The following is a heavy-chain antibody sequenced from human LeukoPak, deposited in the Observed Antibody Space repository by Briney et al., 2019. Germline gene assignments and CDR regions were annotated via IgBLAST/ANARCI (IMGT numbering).Heavy chain of an antibody. V-gene: IGHV1-69*04. Sequence: SVKVSCKASGGIFSSYTISCVRQAPGQGLEWMGRIIPILGIANYAQKFQGRVTITADKSTSTAYMELSSLRSEDTAVYYCARDRRDGYNYLMAFDYWGQGTLVTVSS. CDR2: IIPILGIA. CDR1: GGIFSSYT. CDR3: ARDRRDGYNYLMAFDY. J-gene: IGHJ4*02. D-gene: IGHD5-24*01.